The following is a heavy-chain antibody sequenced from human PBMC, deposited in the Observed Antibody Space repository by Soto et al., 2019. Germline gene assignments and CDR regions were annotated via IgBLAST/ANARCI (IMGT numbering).Heavy chain of an antibody. V-gene: IGHV1-2*04. CDR1: GYTFTGYY. CDR3: ARSTHYYYYGMEV. Sequence: GASVKGSCKASGYTFTGYYMHWVRQAPGQGLEWMGWINPNSGGTNYSQMFQGWVTMTRDTSISRAYMELSRLRSDDTAVYSCARSTHYYYYGMEVWGQGTTVTVSS. D-gene: IGHD2-15*01. J-gene: IGHJ6*02. CDR2: INPNSGGT.